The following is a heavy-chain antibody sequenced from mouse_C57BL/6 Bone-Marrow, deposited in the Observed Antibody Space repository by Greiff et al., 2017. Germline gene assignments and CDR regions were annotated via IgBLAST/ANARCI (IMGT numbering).Heavy chain of an antibody. D-gene: IGHD2-3*01. CDR3: ARNDGYYVWAMDY. V-gene: IGHV1-55*01. CDR2: IYPGSGST. CDR1: GYTFTSYW. J-gene: IGHJ4*01. Sequence: VQLQQPGAELLKPGASVKMSCKASGYTFTSYWITWVKQRPGQGLEWIGDIYPGSGSTNYNEKFKSKATLTVDTSSSTAYMQLSSLTSEDSAVYYCARNDGYYVWAMDYWGQGTSVTVSS.